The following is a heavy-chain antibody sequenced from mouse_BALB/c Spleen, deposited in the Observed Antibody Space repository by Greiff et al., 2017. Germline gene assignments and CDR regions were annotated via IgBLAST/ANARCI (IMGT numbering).Heavy chain of an antibody. Sequence: VNLVESGPGLVAPSQSLSITCTVSGFSLTSYGVHWVRQPPGKGLEWLGVIWAGGSTNYNSALMSRLSISKDNSKSQVFLKMNSLQTDDTAMYYCARTARALYAMDYWGQGTSVTVSS. V-gene: IGHV2-9*02. D-gene: IGHD3-2*01. J-gene: IGHJ4*01. CDR1: GFSLTSYG. CDR2: IWAGGST. CDR3: ARTARALYAMDY.